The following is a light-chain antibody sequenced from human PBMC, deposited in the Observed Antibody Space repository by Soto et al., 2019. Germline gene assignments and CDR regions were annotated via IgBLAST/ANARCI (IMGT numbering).Light chain of an antibody. CDR1: QTISDY. CDR2: AAS. CDR3: QQSYSTLT. V-gene: IGKV1-39*01. J-gene: IGKJ3*01. Sequence: EIHMAQCPSSLSASVGDRVTIPCRTSQTISDYLNWYQHKPGKAPKLLISAASSLQSGVPSRFSGSGSGTDFTLTISSLQPEDFATYYCQQSYSTLTFGPGTKVDIK.